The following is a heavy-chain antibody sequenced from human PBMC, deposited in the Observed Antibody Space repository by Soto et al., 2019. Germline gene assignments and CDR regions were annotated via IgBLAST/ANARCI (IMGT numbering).Heavy chain of an antibody. D-gene: IGHD4-17*01. Sequence: QVQLVESGGGVVQPGRSLRLSCAASGFTFSDYYMSWIRQAPGKGLEWVSYISSSSSYTNYADSVKGRFTISRDNAKNSLYLQMNSLRAEDTAVYYCARDLFGDYGSLFDYWGQGTLVTVSS. V-gene: IGHV3-11*06. CDR1: GFTFSDYY. J-gene: IGHJ4*02. CDR3: ARDLFGDYGSLFDY. CDR2: ISSSSSYT.